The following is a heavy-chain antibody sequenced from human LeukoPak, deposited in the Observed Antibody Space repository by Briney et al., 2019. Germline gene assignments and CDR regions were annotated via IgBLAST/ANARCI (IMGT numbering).Heavy chain of an antibody. CDR3: ARVPDYGVNFDY. Sequence: PGGSLRLSCAASGFTFSSYSMNWVRQAPGKGLEWVSSISSSSSYIYYADSVKGRFTISRDNAKNSLYPQMNSLRAEDTAVYYCARVPDYGVNFDYWGQGTLVTVSS. V-gene: IGHV3-21*01. D-gene: IGHD4-17*01. CDR1: GFTFSSYS. CDR2: ISSSSSYI. J-gene: IGHJ4*02.